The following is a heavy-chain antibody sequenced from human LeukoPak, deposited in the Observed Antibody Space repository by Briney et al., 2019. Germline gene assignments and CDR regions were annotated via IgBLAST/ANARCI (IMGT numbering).Heavy chain of an antibody. CDR2: IIPIFSTA. D-gene: IGHD5-12*01. CDR3: AREGYSGYDLNY. CDR1: GGTFSSYA. V-gene: IGHV1-69*13. Sequence: SVKVSCKASGGTFSSYAISWVRQAPGQGLEWMGGIIPIFSTANSAQKFQGSVTITADESTSTAYMELSSLRSEDTAVYYCAREGYSGYDLNYWGQGTLVTVSS. J-gene: IGHJ4*02.